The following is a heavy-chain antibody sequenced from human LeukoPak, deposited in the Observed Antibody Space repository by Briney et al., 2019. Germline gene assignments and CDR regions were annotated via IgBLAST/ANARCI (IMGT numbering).Heavy chain of an antibody. CDR2: IKSDTGGT. D-gene: IGHD4-17*01. J-gene: IGHJ4*02. Sequence: ASVKLSCAASGFTFTDYDIHWVRQAPGQGLEWMGCIKSDTGGTVYAQAVQGRGTITSDRATTPAYLELSSLKSDDTAVYYCTRDLLGFATTHLSDWGEGTLVTVSS. CDR3: TRDLLGFATTHLSD. CDR1: GFTFTDYD. V-gene: IGHV1-2*02.